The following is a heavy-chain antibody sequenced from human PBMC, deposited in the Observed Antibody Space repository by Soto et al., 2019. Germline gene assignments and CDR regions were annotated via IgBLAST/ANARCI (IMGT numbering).Heavy chain of an antibody. V-gene: IGHV4-31*03. Sequence: QVQLQESGPGLVKPSQTLSLTCTVSGDSISGGTYYWSWIRQHPGKGLEWIGYISYSGSTYYSPSLKSRVTISVDKSKNQFSLTLSSVTAADTAIYYCARGSSTYSDLMTGYYTADYFDFWGQGAPVTVSS. CDR3: ARGSSTYSDLMTGYYTADYFDF. D-gene: IGHD3-9*01. CDR2: ISYSGST. J-gene: IGHJ4*02. CDR1: GDSISGGTYY.